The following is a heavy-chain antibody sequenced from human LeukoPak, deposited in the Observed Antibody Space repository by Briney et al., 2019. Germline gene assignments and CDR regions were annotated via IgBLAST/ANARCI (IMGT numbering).Heavy chain of an antibody. CDR1: GFTFSSYA. CDR2: IHYDGSNN. CDR3: AKSGRYCSGGSCYQEASLDY. V-gene: IGHV3-30*02. D-gene: IGHD2-15*01. J-gene: IGHJ4*02. Sequence: GGSLRLSCAASGFTFSSYAMHWVRQAPGKGLEWVAFIHYDGSNNYYADSVKGRFTISRDNSKNTLYLQMNSLRVEDTAVYYCAKSGRYCSGGSCYQEASLDYWGQGTLVTVSS.